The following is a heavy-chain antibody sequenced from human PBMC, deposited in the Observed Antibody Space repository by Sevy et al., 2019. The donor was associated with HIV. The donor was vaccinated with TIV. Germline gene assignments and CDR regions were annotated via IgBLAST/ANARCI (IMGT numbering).Heavy chain of an antibody. Sequence: GESLKISCAASGFIVSSYYMGWVRQAAGKGLQWVSLINTRSTTFYADSVKGRFTIFRDNSKNKLYLQMNGLRAEDTAMHYCAREATRLTVWGQGTLVTVSS. V-gene: IGHV3-53*01. D-gene: IGHD4-4*01. CDR3: AREATRLTV. CDR1: GFIVSSYY. CDR2: INTRSTT. J-gene: IGHJ4*02.